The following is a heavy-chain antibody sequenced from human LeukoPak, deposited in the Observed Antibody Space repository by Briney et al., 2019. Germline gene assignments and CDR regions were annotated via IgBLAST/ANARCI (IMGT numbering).Heavy chain of an antibody. CDR1: GFTFSDYW. Sequence: PGGSLRLSCAASGFTFSDYWMHWVRQAPGKGLVWVSRIDSDGSTTNYADSVKGRFTISRDNAKNTVFLQMNRLRAEDAAMYYCLAGYYYNNMDVWGKGTTVTVSS. V-gene: IGHV3-74*01. J-gene: IGHJ6*03. CDR3: LAGYYYNNMDV. D-gene: IGHD2-15*01. CDR2: IDSDGSTT.